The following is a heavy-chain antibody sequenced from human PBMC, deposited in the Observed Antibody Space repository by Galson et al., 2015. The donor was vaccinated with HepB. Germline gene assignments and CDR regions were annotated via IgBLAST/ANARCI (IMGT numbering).Heavy chain of an antibody. CDR1: GYTFTNYW. V-gene: IGHV5-10-1*01. CDR3: VATPQGYGMDV. J-gene: IGHJ6*02. Sequence: QSGAEVKKPGESLRISCQGSGYTFTNYWISWVRQKPGKGLEWMLNINPSDSYTNYNPSFQGLVSISADKSINTAYLQWSSLQASDTAMYYCVATPQGYGMDVWGHGTTVTVSS. CDR2: INPSDSYT.